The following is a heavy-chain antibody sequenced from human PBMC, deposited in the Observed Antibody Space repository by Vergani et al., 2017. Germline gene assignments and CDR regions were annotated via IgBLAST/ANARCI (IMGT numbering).Heavy chain of an antibody. Sequence: EVQLVESGGGLVQPGGSLRLSCAASGFTFSSYWMSWVRQAPGKGLEWVANIKQDGSEKYYADSVKGRFTISRDNAKNSLYLQMNSLRAEDTALYYCAKDIAARPEGFDYWGQGTLVTVSS. V-gene: IGHV3-7*03. CDR3: AKDIAARPEGFDY. CDR1: GFTFSSYW. D-gene: IGHD6-6*01. CDR2: IKQDGSEK. J-gene: IGHJ4*02.